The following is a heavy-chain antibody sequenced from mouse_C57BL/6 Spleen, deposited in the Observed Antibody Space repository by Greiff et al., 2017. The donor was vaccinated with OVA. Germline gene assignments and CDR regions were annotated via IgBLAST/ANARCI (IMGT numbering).Heavy chain of an antibody. CDR3: AREKDWVYAMDY. Sequence: DVQLQESGPGLVKPSQSLSLTCSVTGYSITSGYYWNWIRQFPGNKLEWMGYISYDGSNNYNPSLKNRISITRDTSKNQFFLKLNSVTTEDTATYYCAREKDWVYAMDYWGQGTSVTVSS. CDR2: ISYDGSN. D-gene: IGHD4-1*01. CDR1: GYSITSGYY. J-gene: IGHJ4*01. V-gene: IGHV3-6*01.